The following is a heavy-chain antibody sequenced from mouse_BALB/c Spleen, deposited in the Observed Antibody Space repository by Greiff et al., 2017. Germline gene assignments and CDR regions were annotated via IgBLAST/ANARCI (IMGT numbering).Heavy chain of an antibody. CDR2: ISNGGGST. CDR3: AYYDYGGSFAY. CDR1: GFTFSSYT. V-gene: IGHV5-12-2*01. J-gene: IGHJ3*01. D-gene: IGHD2-4*01. Sequence: EVKLMESGGGLVQPGGSLKLSCAASGFTFSSYTMSWVRQTPEKRLEWVAYISNGGGSTYYPDTVKGRFTISRDNAKNTLYLQMSSLKSEDTAMYYCAYYDYGGSFAYWGQGTLVTVSA.